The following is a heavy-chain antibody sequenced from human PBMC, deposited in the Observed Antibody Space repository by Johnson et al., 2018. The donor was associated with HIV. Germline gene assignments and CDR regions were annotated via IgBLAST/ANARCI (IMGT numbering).Heavy chain of an antibody. V-gene: IGHV3-49*04. D-gene: IGHD1-14*01. CDR1: GFTFGDYA. J-gene: IGHJ3*02. Sequence: VQLVESGGGVVRPGGSLRLSCTASGFTFGDYAMSWVRQAPGKGLEWVGFIRSKAYGGTTEYAASVKGRFTISRDDSKRIAYLQMNSLKTEDTAVYYCTRAEWHDAFDIWGQGTMVTVSS. CDR3: TRAEWHDAFDI. CDR2: IRSKAYGGTT.